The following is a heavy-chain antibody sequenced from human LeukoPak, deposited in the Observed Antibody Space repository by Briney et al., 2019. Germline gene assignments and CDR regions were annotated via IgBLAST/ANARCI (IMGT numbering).Heavy chain of an antibody. D-gene: IGHD4-11*01. CDR2: IIPIFGTA. CDR3: ATGVTTVGKYYFDY. Sequence: SVKVSCKASGGTFSSYAISWVRQAPGQGLEWVGGIIPIFGTANYAQKFQGRVTITTDESTSTAYMELSSLRSEDTAVYYCATGVTTVGKYYFDYWGQGTPVTVSS. CDR1: GGTFSSYA. J-gene: IGHJ4*02. V-gene: IGHV1-69*05.